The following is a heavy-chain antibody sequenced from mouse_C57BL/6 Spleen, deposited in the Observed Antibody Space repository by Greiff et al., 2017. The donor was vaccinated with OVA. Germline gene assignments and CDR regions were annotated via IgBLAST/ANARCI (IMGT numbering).Heavy chain of an antibody. CDR2: IDPEDGET. J-gene: IGHJ1*03. V-gene: IGHV14-2*01. Sequence: EVQVVESGAELVKPGASVKLSCTASGFNIKDYYMHWVKQRTEQGLEWIGRIDPEDGETKDAPKFQGKATITADTSSNTAYLQLSSLTSEDTAVYYCARVGSSHWYFDVWGTGTTVTVSS. D-gene: IGHD1-1*01. CDR3: ARVGSSHWYFDV. CDR1: GFNIKDYY.